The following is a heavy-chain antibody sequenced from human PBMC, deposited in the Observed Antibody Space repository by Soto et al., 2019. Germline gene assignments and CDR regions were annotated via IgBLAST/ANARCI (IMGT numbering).Heavy chain of an antibody. J-gene: IGHJ6*03. V-gene: IGHV4-59*01. CDR3: ARAHKLYSSSSDYYYYYYMDV. Sequence: SETLSLTCTVSGGSISSYYWSWIRQPPGKGLECIGYIYYSGSTNYNPSLKSRVTISVDTSKNQFSLKLSSVTAADTAVYYCARAHKLYSSSSDYYYYYYMDVWGKGSKVTVSS. CDR1: GGSISSYY. CDR2: IYYSGST. D-gene: IGHD6-6*01.